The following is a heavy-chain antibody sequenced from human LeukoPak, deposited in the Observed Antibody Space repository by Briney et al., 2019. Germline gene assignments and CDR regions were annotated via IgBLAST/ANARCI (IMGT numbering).Heavy chain of an antibody. V-gene: IGHV5-51*01. Sequence: GESLKISFKGSGYSFTSYWIGRVRQMPGKGLGWVGVIYLGDSDTRYSPSFQGQVTMSADKSISTAYLQWRSLKASDTAMYYCARQIDSLNYDFWSGIHYYYYMDVWGKGTTVTVSS. CDR1: GYSFTSYW. CDR2: IYLGDSDT. J-gene: IGHJ6*03. D-gene: IGHD3-3*01. CDR3: ARQIDSLNYDFWSGIHYYYYMDV.